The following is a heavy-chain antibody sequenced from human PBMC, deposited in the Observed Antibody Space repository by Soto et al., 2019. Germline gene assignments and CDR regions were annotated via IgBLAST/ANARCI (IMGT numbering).Heavy chain of an antibody. CDR3: ARVGMAVAGAFDI. J-gene: IGHJ3*02. Sequence: PGGSLRLSCAASGFTFDDYGMSWVRQAPGKGLEWVADIKQDGSKKYYADSVKGRFTISRDNAKNSLYLQMNSLRAEDTAVYYCARVGMAVAGAFDIWGQGTMVTVSS. V-gene: IGHV3-7*01. CDR1: GFTFDDYG. D-gene: IGHD6-19*01. CDR2: IKQDGSKK.